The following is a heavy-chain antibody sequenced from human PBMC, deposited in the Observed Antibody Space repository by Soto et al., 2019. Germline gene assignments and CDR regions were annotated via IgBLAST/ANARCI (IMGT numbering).Heavy chain of an antibody. J-gene: IGHJ4*02. CDR3: ARVFSVVYYDSSGLSDYFDY. V-gene: IGHV3-48*02. CDR1: GFTFTSFA. Sequence: PGGSLRLSCAASGFTFTSFAVSWVRQAPGKGLEWVSYISSSSSTIYYADSVKGRFTISRDNAKNSLYLQMNSLRDEDTAVYYCARVFSVVYYDSSGLSDYFDYWGQGTLVTVSS. D-gene: IGHD3-22*01. CDR2: ISSSSSTI.